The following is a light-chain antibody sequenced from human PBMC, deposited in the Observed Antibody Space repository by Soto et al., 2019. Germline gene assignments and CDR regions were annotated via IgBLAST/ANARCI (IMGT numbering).Light chain of an antibody. CDR1: QSVSGY. Sequence: EIVMTQSPATLSVFPGETVTLSCRASQSVSGYLDWFHQKPGQAPRLVLLRIFTRAIGVPARFSGSGSETEFTLTISGLQSEDSGVYYCLQHYSWPWTFGQGTKVDIK. CDR2: RIF. V-gene: IGKV3-15*01. J-gene: IGKJ1*01. CDR3: LQHYSWPWT.